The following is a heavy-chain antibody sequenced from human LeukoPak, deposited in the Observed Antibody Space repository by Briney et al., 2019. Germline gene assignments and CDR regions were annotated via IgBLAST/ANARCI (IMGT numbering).Heavy chain of an antibody. CDR2: IYHSGST. CDR1: GYSISSGYY. J-gene: IGHJ4*02. Sequence: SETLSLTCAVSGYSISSGYYWGWTRQPPGKGLEWIGSIYHSGSTYYNPSLKSRVTISVDTSKNQFSLKLSSVTAADTAVYYCASTPTEYCSSTSCYENDYWGQGTLVTVSS. V-gene: IGHV4-38-2*01. CDR3: ASTPTEYCSSTSCYENDY. D-gene: IGHD2-2*01.